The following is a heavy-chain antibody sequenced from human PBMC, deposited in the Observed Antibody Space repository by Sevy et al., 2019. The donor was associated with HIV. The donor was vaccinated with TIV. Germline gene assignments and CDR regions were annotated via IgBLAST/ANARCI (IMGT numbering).Heavy chain of an antibody. CDR2: LKSDVYGGTV. CDR1: GFTFGDYC. V-gene: IGHV3-49*04. Sequence: GGSLRLSCTASGFTFGDYCMSWVRQAPGKGLEWVAFLKSDVYGGTVDHAESVRGRFVISRDDSKTIAYLQMNDLKTEDTGVYSCTRWKAAQSIFDYWGQGALVTVSS. D-gene: IGHD6-13*01. CDR3: TRWKAAQSIFDY. J-gene: IGHJ4*02.